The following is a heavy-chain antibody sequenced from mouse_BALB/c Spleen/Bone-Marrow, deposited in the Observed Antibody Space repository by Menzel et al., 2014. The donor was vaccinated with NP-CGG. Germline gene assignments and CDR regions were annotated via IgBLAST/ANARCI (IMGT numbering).Heavy chain of an antibody. Sequence: VKLVESGAKLVRPGVSVKISCKGSGYTFTDHAIHWVKRSHAKSLEWIGVISGYYGDAIYNQKFKGKATMTVDKSSSTAYMELARLTSEDSAIYYCARSGKVRNAMDYWSQGTSVTVSS. D-gene: IGHD2-14*01. CDR1: GYTFTDHA. V-gene: IGHV1S137*01. CDR3: ARSGKVRNAMDY. CDR2: ISGYYGDA. J-gene: IGHJ4*01.